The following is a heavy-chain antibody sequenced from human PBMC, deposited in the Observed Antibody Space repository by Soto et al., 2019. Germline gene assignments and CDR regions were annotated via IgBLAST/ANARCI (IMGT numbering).Heavy chain of an antibody. D-gene: IGHD3-22*01. CDR3: AREGHYSVYGMDV. J-gene: IGHJ6*02. Sequence: QVQLVESGGGSVKPGGSLRLSCAAAGFTFSDYYMTWIRQAPGKGLEWVSYISSSGISISYADSLKGRFTISRDNARNFVYLEINRLSAEDTAVYYCAREGHYSVYGMDVWGQGTTVTVS. CDR1: GFTFSDYY. V-gene: IGHV3-11*01. CDR2: ISSSGISI.